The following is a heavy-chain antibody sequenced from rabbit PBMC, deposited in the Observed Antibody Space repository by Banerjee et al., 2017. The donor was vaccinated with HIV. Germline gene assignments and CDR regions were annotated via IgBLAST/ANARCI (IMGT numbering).Heavy chain of an antibody. Sequence: QEQLVESGGGLVQPGGSLNLSCKGSGIDFSSYGISWVRQAPGKGLEWIACINTSTGNTVYASWAKGRFTVSKTSSTTVTLQMTSLTAADTATYFCARDLAGVTGWNFGLWGPGTLVTVS. J-gene: IGHJ4*01. CDR3: ARDLAGVTGWNFGL. CDR1: GIDFSSYG. V-gene: IGHV1S45*01. D-gene: IGHD4-1*01. CDR2: INTSTGNT.